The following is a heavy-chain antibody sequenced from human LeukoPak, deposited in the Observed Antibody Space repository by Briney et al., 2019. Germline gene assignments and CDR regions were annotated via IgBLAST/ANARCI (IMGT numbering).Heavy chain of an antibody. D-gene: IGHD2-2*01. CDR3: ARRTRYCTTTSCDYDAFDI. Sequence: GGSLRLSCAASGFTFSDYDMTWIRQAPGKGREGVSFISISVSAIHYADSVRGRFTISRDNAKNSLYLQMTSLRADDTAVYYCARRTRYCTTTSCDYDAFDIWGQGTLVTVSS. CDR1: GFTFSDYD. J-gene: IGHJ3*02. V-gene: IGHV3-11*01. CDR2: ISISVSAI.